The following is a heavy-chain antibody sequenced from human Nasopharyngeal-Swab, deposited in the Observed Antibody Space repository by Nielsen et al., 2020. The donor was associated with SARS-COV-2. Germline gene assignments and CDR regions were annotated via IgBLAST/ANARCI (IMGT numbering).Heavy chain of an antibody. CDR3: ARDAYPGYI. CDR2: ISSSGSTI. CDR1: GFTFSSYE. V-gene: IGHV3-48*03. J-gene: IGHJ3*02. Sequence: GGSLRLSCAASGFTFSSYEMNWVRQAPGKGLEWVSYISSSGSTIYYADSVKGRFTISRDNAKNSLYLQMNSLRAEDTADYYCARDAYPGYIWGQGTMVTVSS. D-gene: IGHD2-2*01.